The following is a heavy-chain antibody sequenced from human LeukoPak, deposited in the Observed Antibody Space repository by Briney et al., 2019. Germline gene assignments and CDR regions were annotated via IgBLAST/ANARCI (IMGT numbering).Heavy chain of an antibody. CDR3: AAVFGFYYFDY. CDR2: ISSSSSYI. D-gene: IGHD2-21*01. J-gene: IGHJ4*02. CDR1: GFTFSSYS. Sequence: GGSLRLSCAASGFTFSSYSMNWVRQAPGKGLEWVSSISSSSSYIYYADSVKGRFTTSRDNAKNSLYLQMNSLRAEDTAVYYCAAVFGFYYFDYWGQGTLVTVSS. V-gene: IGHV3-21*01.